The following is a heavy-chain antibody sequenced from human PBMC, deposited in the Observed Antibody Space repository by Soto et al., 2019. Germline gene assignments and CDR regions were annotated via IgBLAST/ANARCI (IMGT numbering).Heavy chain of an antibody. CDR1: GFTFSNYG. Sequence: QVQLVESGGGVVQPGRSLRLSCAASGFTFSNYGMHWVRQTPGKGLEWVAVISYDGSHQFYTDSVKGRFTISRDNSKNTLYLQMNSLKTEDTAMYYCAFGRPTASSWLDPWGQGTLVSVSS. V-gene: IGHV3-30*03. CDR3: AFGRPTASSWLDP. D-gene: IGHD2-2*01. CDR2: ISYDGSHQ. J-gene: IGHJ5*02.